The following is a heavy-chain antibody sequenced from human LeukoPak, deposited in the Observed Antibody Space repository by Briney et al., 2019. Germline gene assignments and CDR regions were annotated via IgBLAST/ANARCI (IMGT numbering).Heavy chain of an antibody. CDR2: ISGSGGST. CDR3: AKDRPVWFGEPNGWFDP. V-gene: IGHV3-23*01. CDR1: GFTFSSYG. J-gene: IGHJ5*02. Sequence: GGSLRLSCAASGFTFSSYGMSWVRQAPGKGLEWVSAISGSGGSTYYADSVKGRFTISRDNSKNTLYLQMNSLRAEDTAVYYCAKDRPVWFGEPNGWFDPWGQGTLVTVSS. D-gene: IGHD3-10*01.